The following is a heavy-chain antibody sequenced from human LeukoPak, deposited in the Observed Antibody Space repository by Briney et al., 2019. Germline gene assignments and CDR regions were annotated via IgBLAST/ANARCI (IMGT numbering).Heavy chain of an antibody. CDR3: ARDQGVGATRNDAFDI. CDR1: GYTFTSYY. Sequence: GASVKVSCKASGYTFTSYYMHWVRQAPGQGLEWMGIINPSGGSTSYAQKFQGRVTMTRDTSISTAYMELSRLRSDDTAVYYCARDQGVGATRNDAFDIWGQGTMVTVSS. J-gene: IGHJ3*02. V-gene: IGHV1-46*01. D-gene: IGHD1-26*01. CDR2: INPSGGST.